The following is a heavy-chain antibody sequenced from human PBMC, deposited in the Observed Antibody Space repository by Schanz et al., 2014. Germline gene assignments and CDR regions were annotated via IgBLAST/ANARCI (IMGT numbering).Heavy chain of an antibody. CDR3: ARDEGRDGYNLAFDV. CDR1: GFTVSTNY. D-gene: IGHD5-12*01. CDR2: LYIGGGST. J-gene: IGHJ3*01. V-gene: IGHV3-53*01. Sequence: EVQLVESGGGLIQPGGSLRLSCAVSGFTVSTNYMSWVRQAPGKGLEWVSSLYIGGGSTRYADSVKGRFIISRDSSKNTLFLQMSSLRADDTAVYFCARDEGRDGYNLAFDVWGQGTLVTVSS.